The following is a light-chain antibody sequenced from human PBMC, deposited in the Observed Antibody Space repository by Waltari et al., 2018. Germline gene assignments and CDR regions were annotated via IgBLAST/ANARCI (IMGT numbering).Light chain of an antibody. V-gene: IGLV2-11*01. J-gene: IGLJ2*01. CDR3: CSYAGRYTSV. Sequence: QSALTQPRSVSGSPGQSVTLSCTGTSSDIGGYKYVSWYQQHPGKAPKLVIFDVDKRPTGVPDLFSGSKAGNTASLTISGLQTDDDADYYCCSYAGRYTSVFGRGTRVTVL. CDR2: DVD. CDR1: SSDIGGYKY.